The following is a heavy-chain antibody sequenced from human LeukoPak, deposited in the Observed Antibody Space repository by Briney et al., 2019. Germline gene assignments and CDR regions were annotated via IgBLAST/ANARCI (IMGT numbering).Heavy chain of an antibody. CDR1: GGSISSGGYY. CDR3: ARSSAELGHGWFDP. V-gene: IGHV4-31*03. D-gene: IGHD3-10*01. CDR2: IYYSGST. J-gene: IGHJ5*02. Sequence: SETLSLTCTVSGGSISSGGYYWSWIRQHPGKGLEWIGYIYYSGSTYYNPSLKSRVTISVDTSKNQFSLELSSVTAADTAVYYCARSSAELGHGWFDPWGQGTLVTVSS.